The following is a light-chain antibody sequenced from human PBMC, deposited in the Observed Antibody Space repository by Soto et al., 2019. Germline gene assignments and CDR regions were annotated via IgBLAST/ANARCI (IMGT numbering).Light chain of an antibody. J-gene: IGKJ2*01. CDR2: AAS. Sequence: DIPMTQSPSSLSASVGDSVTIACRASQRISNYLNWYQQKPGRAPDLLIFAASILHSGGPSRFGGSGYGTDFPITSSILQHEYFANYYCQQSDSPPYTFGPGTKLEI. CDR1: QRISNY. V-gene: IGKV1-39*01. CDR3: QQSDSPPYT.